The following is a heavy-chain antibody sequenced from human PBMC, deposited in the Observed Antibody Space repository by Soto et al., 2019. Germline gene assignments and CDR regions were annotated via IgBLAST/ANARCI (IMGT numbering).Heavy chain of an antibody. V-gene: IGHV1-18*01. Sequence: QVQLVQSGVEVKKPGAAVKVSCKASDYTFTTYGITWVRQAPGQGLEWMGWISAYNGNTNYAQKLQGRVTMTTDTSTNTAYMELRSLRSDDTAVYYCARAGRIQPTFLDFWGQGTLVTVSS. CDR1: DYTFTTYG. D-gene: IGHD5-18*01. J-gene: IGHJ4*02. CDR3: ARAGRIQPTFLDF. CDR2: ISAYNGNT.